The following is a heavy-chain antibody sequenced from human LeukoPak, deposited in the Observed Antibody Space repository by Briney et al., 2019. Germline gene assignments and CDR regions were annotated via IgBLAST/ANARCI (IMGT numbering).Heavy chain of an antibody. D-gene: IGHD3-22*01. CDR2: ISGSGGST. CDR1: GFTYSSYA. V-gene: IGHV3-23*01. CDR3: AKGGNYYDNNFDY. Sequence: PGGSLRLSCAASGFTYSSYAMSLVRQAAGKGLEWVSAISGSGGSTYYADSVKGRFTISRDNSKNTLYLQMNSLRAEDTAVYYCAKGGNYYDNNFDYWGQGTLVTVSS. J-gene: IGHJ4*02.